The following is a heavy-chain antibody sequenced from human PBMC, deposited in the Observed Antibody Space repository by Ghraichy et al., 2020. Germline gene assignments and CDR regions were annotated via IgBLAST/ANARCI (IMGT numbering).Heavy chain of an antibody. J-gene: IGHJ3*02. Sequence: GGSLTLSCAASGFSFTDAWMTWIRQTPGKGLQWVGRIKDKSQGATRDYAAPVKGRFTISRDDSKNTVYLQMNSLESEDTAVYYCSMGLCIGADCHWDDAFDIWGQGTMVTVSS. V-gene: IGHV3-15*01. CDR1: GFSFTDAW. CDR3: SMGLCIGADCHWDDAFDI. D-gene: IGHD2-21*02. CDR2: IKDKSQGATR.